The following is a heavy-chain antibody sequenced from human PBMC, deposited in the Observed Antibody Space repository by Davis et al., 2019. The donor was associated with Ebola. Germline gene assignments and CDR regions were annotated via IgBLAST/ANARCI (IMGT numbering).Heavy chain of an antibody. CDR2: ISYDGSNK. V-gene: IGHV3-30*03. CDR1: GFTFSSYG. J-gene: IGHJ4*02. CDR3: ARSHLRWEWLPMGPF. Sequence: PGGSLRLSCAASGFTFSSYGMHWVRQAPGKGLEWVAVISYDGSNKYYADSVKGRFTISRDNSKNTLYLQMNSLRAEDTAVYYCARSHLRWEWLPMGPFWGQGTLVTVSS. D-gene: IGHD3-3*01.